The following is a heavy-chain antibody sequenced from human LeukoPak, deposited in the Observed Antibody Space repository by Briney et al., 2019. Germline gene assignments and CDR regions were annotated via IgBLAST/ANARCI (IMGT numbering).Heavy chain of an antibody. CDR2: IYYSGST. CDR3: ARLRYYYDSSGYRPYYFDY. CDR1: GGSISSYY. V-gene: IGHV4-59*01. J-gene: IGHJ4*02. Sequence: SETLSLTCTVSGGSISSYYWSWVRQPPGKGLEWIGYIYYSGSTNYNPSLKSRVTISVDTSKNQFSLKLSSVTAADTAVYYCARLRYYYDSSGYRPYYFDYWGQGTLVTVSS. D-gene: IGHD3-22*01.